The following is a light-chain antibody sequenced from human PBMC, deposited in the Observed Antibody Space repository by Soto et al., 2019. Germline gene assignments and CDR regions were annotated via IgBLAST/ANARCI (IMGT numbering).Light chain of an antibody. J-gene: IGKJ1*01. CDR3: QQYNGYPWT. CDR1: QSISSW. V-gene: IGKV1-5*01. CDR2: DAS. Sequence: DIQMTQSPSTLSASVGDRVTITCRASQSISSWLAWYQQKPGNAPNLLIYDASSLNSGVPSRFSGSGSGTEFTLTLSSLQPDDFATYYCQQYNGYPWTFGQGTKVELK.